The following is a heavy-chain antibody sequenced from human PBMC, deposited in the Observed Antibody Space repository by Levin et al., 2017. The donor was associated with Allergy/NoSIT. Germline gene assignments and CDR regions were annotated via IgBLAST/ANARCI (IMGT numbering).Heavy chain of an antibody. CDR3: ARDLGTGWYDNAFEI. V-gene: IGHV1-18*01. D-gene: IGHD6-19*01. Sequence: ASVKVSCKASGYTFRVYGIIWVRQAPGEGLEWLVGICPNNGYTTFSPPFPGRVTMTTDASTTTAYLDIRSLTSDDTAVYYCARDLGTGWYDNAFEIWGQGTLVSVSS. J-gene: IGHJ3*02. CDR2: ICPNNGYT. CDR1: GYTFRVYG.